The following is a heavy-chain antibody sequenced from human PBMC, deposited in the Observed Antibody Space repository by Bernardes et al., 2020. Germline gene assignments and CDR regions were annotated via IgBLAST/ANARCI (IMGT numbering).Heavy chain of an antibody. J-gene: IGHJ6*03. V-gene: IGHV1-69*13. CDR3: ASPYNWNDVAHYYYYMDV. CDR1: GGTFSSYA. D-gene: IGHD1-20*01. CDR2: IIPIFGTA. Sequence: SVKVSCKASGGTFSSYAISWVRQAPGQGLEWMGGIIPIFGTANYAQKFQGRVTITADESTSTAYMELSSLRSEDTAVYYCASPYNWNDVAHYYYYMDVWGKGTTVTVSS.